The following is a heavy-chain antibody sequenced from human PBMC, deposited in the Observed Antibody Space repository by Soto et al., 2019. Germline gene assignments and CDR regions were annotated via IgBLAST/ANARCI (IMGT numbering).Heavy chain of an antibody. CDR2: IYPGDSNI. CDR1: GYIFHNYW. J-gene: IGHJ4*02. V-gene: IGHV5-51*01. Sequence: GESLKISCQASGYIFHNYWIGWVRQMPGKGLEWLGIIYPGDSNIRYNPSFQGQVTISADKSLSTTYLHWSSLKASDAAMYYCARQRYFDYWGQGTLVTVSS. CDR3: ARQRYFDY.